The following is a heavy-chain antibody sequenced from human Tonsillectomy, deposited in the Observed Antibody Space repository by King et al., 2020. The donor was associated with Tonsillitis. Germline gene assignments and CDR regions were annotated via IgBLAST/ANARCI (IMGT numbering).Heavy chain of an antibody. CDR3: TTLGLANWGFSYYYYGMDV. CDR1: GYTLTELS. J-gene: IGHJ6*04. D-gene: IGHD7-27*01. CDR2: FDPEDDET. V-gene: IGHV1-24*01. Sequence: VQLVQSGAEVKKPGASVKVSCKVSGYTLTELSMHWVRQAPGKGLEWMGGFDPEDDETIYAQKFQGRVTMTEDTSTDTAYMELSSLRSEDTAVYYCTTLGLANWGFSYYYYGMDVWGKGTTVTVSS.